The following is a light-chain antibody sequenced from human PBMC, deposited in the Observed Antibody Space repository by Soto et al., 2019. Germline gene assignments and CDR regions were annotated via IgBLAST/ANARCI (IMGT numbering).Light chain of an antibody. CDR3: QQTYTAPRT. V-gene: IGKV1-39*01. Sequence: DIQMTQSPSYLPTSVGDRVTITCRASQNIYNYVTWYQQKPGKAPRLLVFGATRMQNGIPSRFSGTGSGTDFTLTINDVQPEDFATYFCQQTYTAPRTFGQGTTLEI. CDR1: QNIYNY. J-gene: IGKJ2*01. CDR2: GAT.